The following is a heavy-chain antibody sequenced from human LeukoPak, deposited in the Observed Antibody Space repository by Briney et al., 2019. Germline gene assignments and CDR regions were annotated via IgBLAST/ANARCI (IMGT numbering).Heavy chain of an antibody. CDR2: ISGSGGST. J-gene: IGHJ6*02. D-gene: IGHD6-13*01. CDR1: GFTFSSYA. V-gene: IGHV3-23*01. Sequence: GGSLRISCAVSGFTFSSYAMSWVRQAPGKGLEWVSAISGSGGSTYYADSVKGRFTISRDNSKNTLYLQMNSLRAEDTAVYYCAKVGSLVPFGDSYYYYYGMDVWGQGTTVTVSS. CDR3: AKVGSLVPFGDSYYYYYGMDV.